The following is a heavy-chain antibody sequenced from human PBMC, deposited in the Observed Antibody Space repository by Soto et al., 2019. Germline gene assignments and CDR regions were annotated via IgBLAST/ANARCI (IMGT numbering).Heavy chain of an antibody. J-gene: IGHJ4*02. V-gene: IGHV3-48*01. CDR2: ISSSSSTI. Sequence: EGQLVESGGGLVQPGGSLRLSCVASGFTFSRYSMNWVRQAPGEGLEWISHISSSSSTIYYADSVKGRFTISRDNAKNSLYLQMNTLRAEDTALYYWARESLGAPYFFDFWGQGTLVTVST. D-gene: IGHD3-16*01. CDR1: GFTFSRYS. CDR3: ARESLGAPYFFDF.